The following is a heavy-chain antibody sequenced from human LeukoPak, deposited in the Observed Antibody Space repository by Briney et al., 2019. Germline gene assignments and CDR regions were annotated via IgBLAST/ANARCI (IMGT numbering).Heavy chain of an antibody. D-gene: IGHD3-10*01. CDR2: INHSGST. CDR3: ARDYGSGSSIDY. J-gene: IGHJ4*02. Sequence: SETLSLTCAVYGGSFSGYYWSWIRQPPGKGLEWIGEINHSGSTNYNPSLKSRVTISVDTSKNQFSLKLSSVTAADTAVYYCARDYGSGSSIDYWGQGTLVNVSS. CDR1: GGSFSGYY. V-gene: IGHV4-34*01.